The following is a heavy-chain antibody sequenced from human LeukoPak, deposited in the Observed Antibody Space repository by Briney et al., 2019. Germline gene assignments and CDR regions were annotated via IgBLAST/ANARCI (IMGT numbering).Heavy chain of an antibody. CDR2: ISAYNGNT. CDR3: ARGGDLGWKLIRPKYFQH. CDR1: GYTFTSYG. D-gene: IGHD3-16*01. Sequence: ASVKVSCKASGYTFTSYGISWVRQAPGQGLEWMGWISAYNGNTNYAQNLQGRVTMTTDTSTNTAYMELRSLRFDDTAVYYCARGGDLGWKLIRPKYFQHWGQGTLVTVSS. V-gene: IGHV1-18*01. J-gene: IGHJ1*01.